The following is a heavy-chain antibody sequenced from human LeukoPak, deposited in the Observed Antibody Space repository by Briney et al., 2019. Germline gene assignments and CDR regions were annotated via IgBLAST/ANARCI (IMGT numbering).Heavy chain of an antibody. D-gene: IGHD3-3*01. Sequence: PGGSLTLFCAASGFTLSSYAISWVRQAPGKGLEGVSAISGCGGSTYYADSVKGRFTISRDNSKNTLYLQMNSLRAEDAAVYYCAKVEERFWSSEVKGYFDYWGQGTLVTVSS. CDR2: ISGCGGST. CDR3: AKVEERFWSSEVKGYFDY. J-gene: IGHJ4*02. CDR1: GFTLSSYA. V-gene: IGHV3-23*01.